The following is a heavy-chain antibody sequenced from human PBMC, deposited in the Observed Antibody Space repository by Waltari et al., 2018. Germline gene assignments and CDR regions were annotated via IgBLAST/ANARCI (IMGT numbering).Heavy chain of an antibody. CDR1: GGSFSGYH. V-gene: IGHV4-34*01. CDR3: AREVDYIWGSYRKGGWFDP. CDR2: INHSGST. J-gene: IGHJ5*02. D-gene: IGHD3-16*02. Sequence: QVQLQQWGTGLLKPSETLSLTCAVYGGSFSGYHWSWIRQPPGKGLEWIGEINHSGSTNDNPSLKSRVTISVDTSKNQFALKLSSVTAADTAVYYCAREVDYIWGSYRKGGWFDPWGQGTLVTVSS.